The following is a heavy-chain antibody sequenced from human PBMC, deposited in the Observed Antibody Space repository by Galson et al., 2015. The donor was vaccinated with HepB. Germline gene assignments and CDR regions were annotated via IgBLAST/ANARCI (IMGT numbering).Heavy chain of an antibody. V-gene: IGHV1-46*01. CDR3: ARGGPQVLIKNDPFDI. J-gene: IGHJ3*02. CDR2: FNPTGGST. CDR1: GYTFTSYY. D-gene: IGHD2-8*01. Sequence: SVKVSCKASGYTFTSYYMHWVRQAPGQGLEWMGIFNPTGGSTSYAQKFQGRVTLTRDTSTTTVYMELSSLRSEDTAVYYCARGGPQVLIKNDPFDIWGQGTLVTVSS.